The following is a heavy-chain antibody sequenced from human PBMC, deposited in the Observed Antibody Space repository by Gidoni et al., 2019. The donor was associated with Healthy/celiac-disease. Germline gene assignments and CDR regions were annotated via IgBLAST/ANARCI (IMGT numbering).Heavy chain of an antibody. Sequence: EVQLVESGGGLVKPGGSLRLSFAASGFPFISYSMNWFRQAPGQGLEWVSSISSSSSYIYYADSVKGRFTISRDNAKNSLYLQMNSLRAEDTAVYYCARVGGWYSSGWPDYWGQGTLVTVSS. CDR2: ISSSSSYI. CDR1: GFPFISYS. CDR3: ARVGGWYSSGWPDY. D-gene: IGHD6-19*01. J-gene: IGHJ4*02. V-gene: IGHV3-21*01.